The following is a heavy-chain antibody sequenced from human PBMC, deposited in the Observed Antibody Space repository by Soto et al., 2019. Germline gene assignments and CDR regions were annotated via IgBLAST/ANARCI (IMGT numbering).Heavy chain of an antibody. Sequence: SETLSLTCAVYGGSFSGYYWSWIRQPPGKGLEWIGEINHSGSTNYNPSLKSRVTISVDTSKNQFSLQLKPVTAADTALYYCARFSGSYYYAMDVWGQGSTVTVS. D-gene: IGHD6-19*01. J-gene: IGHJ6*02. CDR3: ARFSGSYYYAMDV. CDR1: GGSFSGYY. CDR2: INHSGST. V-gene: IGHV4-34*01.